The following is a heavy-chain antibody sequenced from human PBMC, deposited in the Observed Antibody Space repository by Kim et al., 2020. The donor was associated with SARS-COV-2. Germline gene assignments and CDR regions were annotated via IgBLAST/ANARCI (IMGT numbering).Heavy chain of an antibody. V-gene: IGHV3-15*01. Sequence: GGSLRLSCAASGFSFSNAWMTWVRQAPGKGLEWVGRIKSKIDGGTTDYAAPVKGRFTISRDDSKDTVYLQMSSLETEDTAVYFCTTAKDGTTVRVSYYWGQGTLATVSS. D-gene: IGHD4-17*01. CDR1: GFSFSNAW. CDR2: IKSKIDGGTT. J-gene: IGHJ4*02. CDR3: TTAKDGTTVRVSYY.